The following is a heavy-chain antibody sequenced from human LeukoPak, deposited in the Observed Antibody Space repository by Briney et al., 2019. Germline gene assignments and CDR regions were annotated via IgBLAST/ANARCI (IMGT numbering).Heavy chain of an antibody. CDR2: IYYSGST. Sequence: PSETLSLTCTVSGGSISSYYWSWIRQPPGKGLEWIGYIYYSGSTNYNPSLKSRVTISVDTSKNQFSLKLSSVTAEDTAVYYCAKDKSGSYYSLLGYWGQGTLVTASS. J-gene: IGHJ4*02. CDR3: AKDKSGSYYSLLGY. V-gene: IGHV4-59*01. CDR1: GGSISSYY. D-gene: IGHD1-26*01.